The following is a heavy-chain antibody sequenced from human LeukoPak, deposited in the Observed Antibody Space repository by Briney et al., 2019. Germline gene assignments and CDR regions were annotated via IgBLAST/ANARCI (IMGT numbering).Heavy chain of an antibody. CDR2: ISDSGTS. CDR3: AREECVSGHTLLDY. D-gene: IGHD3-10*01. J-gene: IGHJ4*02. CDR1: GASTSRYP. V-gene: IGHV4-59*01. Sequence: SETLSLTCSVSGASTSRYPWTWIRPSPGKGLGGVGYISDSGTSYYNPSLKSRVTMSLDTSKSHFSLKLSSVTAADTAVYFCAREECVSGHTLLDYWGQGTLVTVSS.